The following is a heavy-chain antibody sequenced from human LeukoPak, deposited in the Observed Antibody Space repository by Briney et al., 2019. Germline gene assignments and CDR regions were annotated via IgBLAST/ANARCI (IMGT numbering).Heavy chain of an antibody. J-gene: IGHJ6*03. CDR2: INHSGST. D-gene: IGHD3-9*01. CDR1: GGSFSGYY. V-gene: IGHV4-34*01. Sequence: SETLSLTCAVYGGSFSGYYWSWIRQPPGKGLEWIGEINHSGSTNYNPSLKSRVTISVDTSKNQFSLKLSSVTAADTAVYYCARTTYDILTGYYYPYYYYYYMDVWGKGTTVTISS. CDR3: ARTTYDILTGYYYPYYYYYYMDV.